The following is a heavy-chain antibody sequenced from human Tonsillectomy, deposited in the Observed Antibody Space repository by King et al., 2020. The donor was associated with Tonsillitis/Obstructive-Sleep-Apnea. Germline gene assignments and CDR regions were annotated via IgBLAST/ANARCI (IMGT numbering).Heavy chain of an antibody. CDR2: IYTGDRT. Sequence: VQLVESGGGLIQPRGSLRLSCAASGFDVSYNYMTWVRQAPGKGLEWVSSIYTGDRTDYADSVKSRFTISRDSSNKTLNLQMNSLRVEDTAMYYCAGDPTSITAWGYWGQGTLLTVSS. CDR3: AGDPTSITAWGY. V-gene: IGHV3-53*01. CDR1: GFDVSYNY. J-gene: IGHJ4*02. D-gene: IGHD1-14*01.